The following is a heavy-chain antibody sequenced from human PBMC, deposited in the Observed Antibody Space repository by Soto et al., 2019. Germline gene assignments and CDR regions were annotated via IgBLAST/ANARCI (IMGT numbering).Heavy chain of an antibody. J-gene: IGHJ3*02. CDR2: ILYDASNE. Sequence: QVQLVESGGGVVQPGRSLRLSCAASGFTFSSYGMHWVRQAPGKGLEWVAVILYDASNEYYAASVKGRFTISRDNSNNTLYLQMNSLRADDTAVYYCATLAAKSGFDIWGQGTIVTVSS. CDR1: GFTFSSYG. CDR3: ATLAAKSGFDI. D-gene: IGHD2-15*01. V-gene: IGHV3-33*01.